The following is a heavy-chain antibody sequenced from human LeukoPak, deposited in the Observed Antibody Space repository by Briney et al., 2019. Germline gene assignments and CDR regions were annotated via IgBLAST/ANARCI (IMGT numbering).Heavy chain of an antibody. CDR2: MNPNSGNT. CDR3: ARGSGSYGY. V-gene: IGHV1-8*03. CDR1: GYTFTSYD. J-gene: IGHJ4*02. Sequence: ASVKVSCKASGYTFTSYDINWVRQATGQGLEWMGWMNPNSGNTGYAQKFQGRLTITRNTSISTAYMELTSLRSDDTAVYYCARGSGSYGYWGQGTLVTVSS. D-gene: IGHD1-26*01.